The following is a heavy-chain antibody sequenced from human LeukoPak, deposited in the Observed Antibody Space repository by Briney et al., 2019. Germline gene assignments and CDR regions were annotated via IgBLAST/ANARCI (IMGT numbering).Heavy chain of an antibody. Sequence: SETLSLTCAVSGDSISTSKSYWGWIRQPPLTGLEWIGSIYYTGNTYYNASLKSRVTISADTSKNQFFLKVNSVTAADTAVYYCARDLHSSGPDYWGQGNLVTVSS. CDR3: ARDLHSSGPDY. CDR1: GDSISTSKSY. CDR2: IYYTGNT. J-gene: IGHJ4*02. D-gene: IGHD5-18*01. V-gene: IGHV4-39*07.